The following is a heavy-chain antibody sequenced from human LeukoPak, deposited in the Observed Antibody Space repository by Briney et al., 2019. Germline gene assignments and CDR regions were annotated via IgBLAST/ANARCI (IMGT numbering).Heavy chain of an antibody. CDR2: ISHSGATI. CDR1: GFTFSDHY. J-gene: IGHJ4*02. D-gene: IGHD3-22*01. CDR3: ARASLYYYYSSGRWYFGY. Sequence: KPGGSLRLSCAASGFTFSDHYMSWIRQAPGKGLEWISYISHSGATIYYADSVKGRFTISRDNAKNSLYLQMDSLRAEDTAVYYCARASLYYYYSSGRWYFGYWGQGTLVTVSS. V-gene: IGHV3-11*04.